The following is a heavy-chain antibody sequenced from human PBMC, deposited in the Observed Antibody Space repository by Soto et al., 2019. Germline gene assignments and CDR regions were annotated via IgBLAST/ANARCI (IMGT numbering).Heavy chain of an antibody. J-gene: IGHJ4*02. CDR3: ARHDTYYYDSSGYYGY. Sequence: PSETLSLTCTVSGGSISSSRYYWGWSRQPPGKGLEWIGSIYYSGSTYYNPSLKSRVTISVDTSKNQFSLKLSSVTAADTAVYYCARHDTYYYDSSGYYGYWGQGTLVTVSS. V-gene: IGHV4-39*01. CDR2: IYYSGST. CDR1: GGSISSSRYY. D-gene: IGHD3-22*01.